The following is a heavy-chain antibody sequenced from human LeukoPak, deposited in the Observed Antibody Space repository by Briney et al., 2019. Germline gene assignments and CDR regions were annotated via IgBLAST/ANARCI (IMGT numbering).Heavy chain of an antibody. CDR2: INHSGST. Sequence: PSETLSLTCAVYGGSFSGYYWSWIRQPPGKGLEWIGEINHSGSTNYNPSLKSRVTISVDTSKNQFSLKLSSVTAADTAVYYCATERRYSSGRWDYYFDNWGQGTLVTVSS. V-gene: IGHV4-34*01. J-gene: IGHJ4*02. CDR1: GGSFSGYY. D-gene: IGHD6-19*01. CDR3: ATERRYSSGRWDYYFDN.